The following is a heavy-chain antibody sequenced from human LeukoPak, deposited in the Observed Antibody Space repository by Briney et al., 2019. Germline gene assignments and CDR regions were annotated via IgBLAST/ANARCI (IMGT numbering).Heavy chain of an antibody. CDR2: INHSGST. D-gene: IGHD2-15*01. CDR1: GVSFRGYY. Sequence: NASETLSLPFAVYGVSFRGYYWGWIRQPPGKGLEWIGEINHSGSTNYNPSLKSRVTISVDTSKNQFSLKLSSVTAADTAVYYCARVKVVPRVDVWGQGTTVTVSS. CDR3: ARVKVVPRVDV. J-gene: IGHJ6*02. V-gene: IGHV4-34*01.